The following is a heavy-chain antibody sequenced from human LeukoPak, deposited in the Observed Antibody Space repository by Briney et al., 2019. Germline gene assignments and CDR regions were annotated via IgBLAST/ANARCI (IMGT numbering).Heavy chain of an antibody. V-gene: IGHV4-34*01. Sequence: SETLSLTCAVYGGSFSGYYWSWIRQPPGKGLEWIGEINHSGSTNYNPSLKSRVTISVDTSKNQFSLKLSSVTAADTAVYYCARDRGVVVVAATPPAIDYWGQGTLVTVSS. CDR1: GGSFSGYY. D-gene: IGHD2-15*01. CDR2: INHSGST. J-gene: IGHJ4*02. CDR3: ARDRGVVVVAATPPAIDY.